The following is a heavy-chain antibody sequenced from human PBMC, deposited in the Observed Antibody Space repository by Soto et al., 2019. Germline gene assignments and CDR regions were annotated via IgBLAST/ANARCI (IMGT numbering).Heavy chain of an antibody. D-gene: IGHD5-18*01. J-gene: IGHJ6*02. V-gene: IGHV4-4*02. CDR2: IYHSGST. CDR3: ARAWPSVDSYGSGVMDV. Sequence: QVQLQESGPGLVKPSGTLSVTCAVSGGSISSSNWWNWVRQPPGKGLEWIGEIYHSGSTNYNPSLRSRVTISFDKSKNRFSLRVQSVTAADTAEYYCARAWPSVDSYGSGVMDVWGQGTTVTVSS. CDR1: GGSISSSNW.